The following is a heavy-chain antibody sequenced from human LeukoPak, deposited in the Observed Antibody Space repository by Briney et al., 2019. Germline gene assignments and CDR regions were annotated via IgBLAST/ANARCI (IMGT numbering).Heavy chain of an antibody. CDR3: ARDGELPGTPRY. J-gene: IGHJ4*02. Sequence: GASVKVSCKASGYTFTSYGISWVRQAPGQGLEWMGIINPSGGSTSYAQKFQGKVTMTRDTSTSTVYMELSSLRSEDTAVYYCARDGELPGTPRYWGQGTLVTVSS. D-gene: IGHD1-14*01. V-gene: IGHV1-46*01. CDR2: INPSGGST. CDR1: GYTFTSYG.